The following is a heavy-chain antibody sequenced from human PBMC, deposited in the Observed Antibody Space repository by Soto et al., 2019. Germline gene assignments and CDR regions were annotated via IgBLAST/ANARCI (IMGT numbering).Heavy chain of an antibody. J-gene: IGHJ6*02. Sequence: ASVKVSCKASGYTFTGYYMHWVRQAPGQGLEWMGWINPNSGGTNYAQKFQGWVTMTRDTSISTAYMELSRLRSDDTAVYYCARGPIYYGSGRSYYYYGMDVRGQGTTVTLPS. V-gene: IGHV1-2*04. CDR1: GYTFTGYY. D-gene: IGHD3-10*01. CDR3: ARGPIYYGSGRSYYYYGMDV. CDR2: INPNSGGT.